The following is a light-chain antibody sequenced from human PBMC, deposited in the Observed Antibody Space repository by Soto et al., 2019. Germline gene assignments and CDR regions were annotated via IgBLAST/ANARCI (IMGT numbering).Light chain of an antibody. V-gene: IGKV3-20*01. J-gene: IGKJ1*01. CDR1: QSVSSTY. Sequence: EVVLTQSPGTLSLSPGERATLSCRASQSVSSTYLAWYQQKPGQAPRVLIYGASTRATGIPDRFSGSGSGTAFTLTISRLEPDDFAVYYCQEYANSRTFGQGTKVEI. CDR2: GAS. CDR3: QEYANSRT.